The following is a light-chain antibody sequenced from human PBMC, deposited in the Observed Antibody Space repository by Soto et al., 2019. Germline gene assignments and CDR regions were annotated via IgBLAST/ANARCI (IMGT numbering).Light chain of an antibody. CDR2: GAS. J-gene: IGKJ2*01. CDR1: QSVSSN. CDR3: QQYNNWLPMYT. V-gene: IGKV3-15*01. Sequence: EIVMTQSPATLSVSPGERATLSCRASQSVSSNLAWYQQKPGQAPRLLIYGASTRATGIPARFSGSGSGTEFTVTISSLQSEDFAVYYCQQYNNWLPMYTFGQGTKLEIK.